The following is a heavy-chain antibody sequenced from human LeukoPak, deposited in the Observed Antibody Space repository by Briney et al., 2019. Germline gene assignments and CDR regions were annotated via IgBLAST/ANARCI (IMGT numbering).Heavy chain of an antibody. V-gene: IGHV3-23*01. D-gene: IGHD3-16*02. CDR3: AKVGRDYVWGSYRPTGYFDY. CDR2: ISGSGGST. J-gene: IGHJ4*02. CDR1: GFTFSSYA. Sequence: PGGSLRLSCAASGFTFSSYAMSWVRQAPGKGLEWVSAISGSGGSTYYADSVKGRFTISRDNSKNTLYLQMNSLRAEDTAVDYCAKVGRDYVWGSYRPTGYFDYWGQGTLATVSS.